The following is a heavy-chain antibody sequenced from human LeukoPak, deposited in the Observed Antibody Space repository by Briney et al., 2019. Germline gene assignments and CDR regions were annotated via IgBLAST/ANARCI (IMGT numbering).Heavy chain of an antibody. CDR2: TSAYNGNT. J-gene: IGHJ4*02. Sequence: ASVKVSCKASGYTFTSYGISWVRQAPGQGLEWMGWTSAYNGNTNYAQKLQGRVTMTTDTSTSTAYMELRSLRSDDTAVYYCARDDPSSSWYLIDYWGQGTLVTVSS. CDR1: GYTFTSYG. D-gene: IGHD6-13*01. V-gene: IGHV1-18*01. CDR3: ARDDPSSSWYLIDY.